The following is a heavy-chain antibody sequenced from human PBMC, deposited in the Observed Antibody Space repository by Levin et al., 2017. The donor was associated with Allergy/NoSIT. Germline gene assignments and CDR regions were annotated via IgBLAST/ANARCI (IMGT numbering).Heavy chain of an antibody. CDR1: DDSISDYY. D-gene: IGHD1-26*01. CDR3: ARGVNGNYYGGGWYDP. V-gene: IGHV4-59*01. Sequence: PGGSLRLSCTISDDSISDYYWTWIRQPPGKGLEWIGCIHYSGSTKYKSSLNSRVTISLDTSKNQFSLRLSSVTAADTAVYYCARGVNGNYYGGGWYDPWGQGTLVTVSS. J-gene: IGHJ5*02. CDR2: IHYSGST.